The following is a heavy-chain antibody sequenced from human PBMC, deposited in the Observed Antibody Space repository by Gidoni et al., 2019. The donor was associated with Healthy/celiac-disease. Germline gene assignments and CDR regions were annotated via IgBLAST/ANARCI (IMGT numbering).Heavy chain of an antibody. V-gene: IGHV3-21*01. CDR3: ARDLAVVVPAAIQGAFDY. CDR2: ISSSSSYI. CDR1: GFTFSSYS. D-gene: IGHD2-2*02. J-gene: IGHJ4*02. Sequence: EVQLVESGGGLVKPGGSLRLSCAASGFTFSSYSMNWVRQAPGKGLGWVSSISSSSSYIYYADSVKGRFTISRDNAKNSLYLQMNSLRAEDTAVYYCARDLAVVVPAAIQGAFDYWGQGTLVTVSS.